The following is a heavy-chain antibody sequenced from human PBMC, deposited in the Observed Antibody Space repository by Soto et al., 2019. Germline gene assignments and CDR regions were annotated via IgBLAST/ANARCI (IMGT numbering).Heavy chain of an antibody. CDR3: ARVFLGPAFGFDY. CDR1: GGSLSSDYW. D-gene: IGHD3-10*01. V-gene: IGHV4-4*02. J-gene: IGHJ4*02. CDR2: MHHSGTT. Sequence: QVPLQESGPGLVKPSGTLSLTCAVSGGSLSSDYWWSWVRQPPGKGLEWIGAMHHSGTTNYNPSLESRVTISIDYSKNQFSLQLTSVTAAYTAVYYCARVFLGPAFGFDYWGQGTLVTVSS.